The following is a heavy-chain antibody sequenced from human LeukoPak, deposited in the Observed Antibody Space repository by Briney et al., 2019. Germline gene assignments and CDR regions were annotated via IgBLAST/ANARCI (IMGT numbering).Heavy chain of an antibody. CDR3: ARHFRGGYDFWSGYYTGYNWFDP. D-gene: IGHD3-3*01. V-gene: IGHV1-18*01. CDR2: ISAYNGNT. Sequence: ASVKVSCKASGYTFTSYGISWVRQAPGQGLEWMGWISAYNGNTSYAQKLQGRVTMTTDTSTSTAYMELRSLRSDDTAVYYCARHFRGGYDFWSGYYTGYNWFDPWGQGTLVTVSS. J-gene: IGHJ5*02. CDR1: GYTFTSYG.